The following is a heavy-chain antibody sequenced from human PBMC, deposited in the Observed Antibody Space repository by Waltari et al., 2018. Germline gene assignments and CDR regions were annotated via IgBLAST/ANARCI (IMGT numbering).Heavy chain of an antibody. Sequence: QVQLVQSGAEVKKSGASVKVSCKASGYTFTDFFIHWVRQAPGQGLGWMGRIKLKSGDKSYAQRFQGRVTMTGDTSSTTAYMELTGLRSDDTAIYYGARSGGGTTTFGVAEWGQGSLVTVSS. CDR2: IKLKSGDK. J-gene: IGHJ4*02. CDR1: GYTFTDFF. V-gene: IGHV1-2*06. D-gene: IGHD3-3*01. CDR3: ARSGGGTTTFGVAE.